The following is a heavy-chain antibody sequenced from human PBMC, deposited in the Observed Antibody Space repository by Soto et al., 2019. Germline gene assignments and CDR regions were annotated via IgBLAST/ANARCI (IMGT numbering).Heavy chain of an antibody. Sequence: QITLKESGPTLVKPTQTLTLTCTFSGFSLSTSGVGVGWIRQPPGKALECLALIYWDDDKRYSPFLKSRLTITKDTSKHQVVLKMTNMDPVDTATYYCAHSLITFGGVIVTFDYWGQGTLVTVSS. J-gene: IGHJ4*02. CDR2: IYWDDDK. CDR1: GFSLSTSGVG. CDR3: AHSLITFGGVIVTFDY. V-gene: IGHV2-5*02. D-gene: IGHD3-16*02.